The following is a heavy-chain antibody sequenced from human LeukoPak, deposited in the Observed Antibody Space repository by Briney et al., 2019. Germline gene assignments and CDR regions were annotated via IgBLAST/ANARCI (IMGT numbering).Heavy chain of an antibody. CDR3: ASHEGRFGELVTGVDV. CDR1: GYTFTSYW. Sequence: GESLKISCEASGYTFTSYWIGWVRQMPGKGPEWMGVIYPGDSDTRYSPSFRGQVTISADKSINTAFLQWISLKASDTAMYYCASHEGRFGELVTGVDVWGKGTPVTVSS. D-gene: IGHD3-10*01. V-gene: IGHV5-51*01. J-gene: IGHJ6*04. CDR2: IYPGDSDT.